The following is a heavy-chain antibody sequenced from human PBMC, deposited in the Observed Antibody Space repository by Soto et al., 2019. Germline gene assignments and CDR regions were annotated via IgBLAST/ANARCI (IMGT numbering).Heavy chain of an antibody. D-gene: IGHD5-12*01. CDR3: ARESGGATATLDYYYFYMDV. CDR1: GDTFSDYY. Sequence: QVQLVQSGAGVRKPGASVTVSCRTSGDTFSDYYIHWVRQAPGQGLEWMGWINPNSGATNYAQKFRGWVTMTRDTSIRTVYMQLSRLRSDDTAVYYCARESGGATATLDYYYFYMDVWGTGTTVTVSS. CDR2: INPNSGAT. J-gene: IGHJ6*03. V-gene: IGHV1-2*04.